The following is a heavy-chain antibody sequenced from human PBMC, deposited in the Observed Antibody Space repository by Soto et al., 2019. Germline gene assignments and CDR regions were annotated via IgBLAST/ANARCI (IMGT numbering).Heavy chain of an antibody. CDR3: ARGGDSSPYYYYYYGMDV. CDR2: MNPNSGNT. V-gene: IGHV1-8*01. Sequence: ASVKVSCKASGYTFTSYDINWVRQATGQGLEWMGWMNPNSGNTGYAQKFQGRVTMTRNTSISTAYMELSSLRSEDTAVYYCARGGDSSPYYYYYYGMDVWGQGPTVTVSS. CDR1: GYTFTSYD. D-gene: IGHD6-13*01. J-gene: IGHJ6*02.